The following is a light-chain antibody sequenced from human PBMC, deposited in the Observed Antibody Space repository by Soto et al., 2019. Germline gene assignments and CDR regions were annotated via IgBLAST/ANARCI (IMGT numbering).Light chain of an antibody. J-gene: IGKJ5*01. V-gene: IGKV3-15*01. CDR3: QQYNTWPPIT. CDR1: QSVRSN. Sequence: EIVMTQSPATLSVSPGERVTLSCRASQSVRSNLAWYQQKPGQAPRLLIYGASMRATGLPARFSGSGSGTDFTLTISSLQSEDFAVYYCQQYNTWPPITFGQGTRLEIK. CDR2: GAS.